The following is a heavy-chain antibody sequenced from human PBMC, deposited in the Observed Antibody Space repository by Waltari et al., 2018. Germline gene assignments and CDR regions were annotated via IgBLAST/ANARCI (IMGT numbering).Heavy chain of an antibody. J-gene: IGHJ6*03. D-gene: IGHD3-3*01. V-gene: IGHV4-34*02. CDR3: ARVFGYYYYYMDV. CDR1: GGSLSGYH. Sequence: QVQLQQWGAGLLKPSETLSLTCDVSGGSLSGYHWTWIRQPPGKGLEWIGEINDSGRTTDNPSLGSRVTVSIDPANNQFSLRVRSGTAADTAGYYGARVFGYYYYYMDVWGKGTTVTISS. CDR2: INDSGRT.